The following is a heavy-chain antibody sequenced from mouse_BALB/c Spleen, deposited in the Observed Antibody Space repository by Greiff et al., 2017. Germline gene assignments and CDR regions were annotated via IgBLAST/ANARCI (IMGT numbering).Heavy chain of an antibody. V-gene: IGHV14-3*02. CDR3: AIYYGNYDAMDY. CDR2: IDPANGNT. J-gene: IGHJ4*01. CDR1: GFNIKDTY. D-gene: IGHD2-1*01. Sequence: EVQLQQSGAELVKPGASVKLSCTASGFNIKDTYMHWVKQRPEQGLEWIGRIDPANGNTKYDPKFQGKATITADTSSNTAYLQLSSLTSEDTAVYYWAIYYGNYDAMDYCGQGTSVTVSS.